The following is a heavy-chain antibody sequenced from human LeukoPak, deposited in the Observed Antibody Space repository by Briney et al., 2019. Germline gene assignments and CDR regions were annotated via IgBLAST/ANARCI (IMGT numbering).Heavy chain of an antibody. D-gene: IGHD3-16*01. CDR3: ARDTYYGGASDY. CDR2: IYYSGST. J-gene: IGHJ4*02. Sequence: PSETLSLTCTVSGGSISSYYWSWIRQPPGKGLEWIGYIYYSGSTNYNPSLKSRVTISVDTSKNQFSLKLSSVTAADTAVYYCARDTYYGGASDYWGQGTLVTVSS. CDR1: GGSISSYY. V-gene: IGHV4-59*01.